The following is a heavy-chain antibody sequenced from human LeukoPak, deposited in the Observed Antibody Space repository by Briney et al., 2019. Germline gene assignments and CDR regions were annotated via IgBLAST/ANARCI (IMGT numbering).Heavy chain of an antibody. D-gene: IGHD1-26*01. CDR1: GYTFTSYY. CDR2: INPSGGST. CDR3: ASGSYAYYFDY. Sequence: GASVKVSCKASGYTFTSYYMHWVRQAPGQGLEWMGIINPSGGSTSYAQKFQGRVTMIRDTSTSTVYMELSSLRSEDTAVYYCASGSYAYYFDYWGQGTLVTVSS. V-gene: IGHV1-46*03. J-gene: IGHJ4*02.